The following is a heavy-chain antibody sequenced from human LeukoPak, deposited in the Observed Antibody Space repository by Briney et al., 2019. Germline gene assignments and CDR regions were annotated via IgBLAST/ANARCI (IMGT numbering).Heavy chain of an antibody. V-gene: IGHV4-59*08. Sequence: SETLSLTCTVSGGSISSYYWSWIRQPPGKGLEWIGYIYYSGSTNYNPSLKSRVTISVDTSKNQFSLKLSSVTAADTAMYYCARLYCSGGSCYFDYWGQGTLVTVSS. CDR2: IYYSGST. CDR3: ARLYCSGGSCYFDY. D-gene: IGHD2-15*01. CDR1: GGSISSYY. J-gene: IGHJ4*02.